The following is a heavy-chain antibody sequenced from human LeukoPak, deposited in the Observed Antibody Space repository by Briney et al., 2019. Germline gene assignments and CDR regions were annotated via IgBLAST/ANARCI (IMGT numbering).Heavy chain of an antibody. Sequence: PGGSLRLSCAASGFTFSSYAMSWVRRAPGKGLEWVSAISGSGGSTYYADSVKGRFSISRDNAENSVYLQMDGLVSEDTALYYCTKATGYNWNDKDAFDVWGQGAMVTVSS. V-gene: IGHV3-23*01. CDR3: TKATGYNWNDKDAFDV. J-gene: IGHJ3*01. D-gene: IGHD1-1*01. CDR2: ISGSGGST. CDR1: GFTFSSYA.